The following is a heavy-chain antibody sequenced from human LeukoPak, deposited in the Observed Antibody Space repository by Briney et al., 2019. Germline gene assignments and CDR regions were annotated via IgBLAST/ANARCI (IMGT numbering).Heavy chain of an antibody. J-gene: IGHJ4*02. V-gene: IGHV4-4*09. D-gene: IGHD1-20*01. CDR1: GGSISSYY. Sequence: SETLSLTCTVSGGSISSYYWSWIRQPPGKELEWIGYIYTSGSTNYNPSLKSRVTISVDTSKNQFSLKLSSVTAADTAVYYCARHENNWNFDYWGQGTLVTVSS. CDR3: ARHENNWNFDY. CDR2: IYTSGST.